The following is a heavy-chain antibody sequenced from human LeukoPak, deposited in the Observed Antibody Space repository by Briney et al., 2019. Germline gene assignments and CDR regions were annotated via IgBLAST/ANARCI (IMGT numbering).Heavy chain of an antibody. CDR1: GFIFRSYW. J-gene: IGHJ4*02. Sequence: GGSLRLSCAASGFIFRSYWMSWVRQAPGKGLEWVADIKQEGSEKYYADSVKGRFTISRDDAKNSLYLEMSSLRAEDTAVYYCATRYYHDTIGYSFDNWGQGTLVAVS. CDR2: IKQEGSEK. CDR3: ATRYYHDTIGYSFDN. D-gene: IGHD3-22*01. V-gene: IGHV3-7*01.